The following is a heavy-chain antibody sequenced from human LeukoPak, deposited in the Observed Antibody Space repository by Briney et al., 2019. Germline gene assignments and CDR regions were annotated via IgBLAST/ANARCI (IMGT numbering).Heavy chain of an antibody. CDR1: GFTVSNNY. CDR3: GRVAGDHHFDY. D-gene: IGHD7-27*01. V-gene: IGHV3-66*01. J-gene: IGHJ4*02. Sequence: GGSLRLSCAASGFTVSNNYMSWVRQAPGKGLEWVSVIYSGCSTYYSDSVKGRFTISRDNSKNTLYLQMNSLRAEDTAVYYCGRVAGDHHFDYWGQGTLVTVSS. CDR2: IYSGCST.